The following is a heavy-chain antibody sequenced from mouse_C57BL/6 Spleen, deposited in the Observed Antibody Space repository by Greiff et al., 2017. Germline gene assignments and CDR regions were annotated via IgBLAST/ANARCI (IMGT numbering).Heavy chain of an antibody. CDR2: IYPGDGDT. CDR1: GYAFSSSW. D-gene: IGHD1-1*01. J-gene: IGHJ4*01. V-gene: IGHV1-82*01. CDR3: AREELRNYAMDY. Sequence: VQVVESGPELVKPGASVKISCKASGYAFSSSWMNWVKQRPGKGLEWIGRIYPGDGDTNYNGKFRGKATLTADKSSSTAYMQLSSLTSEDSAVYFCAREELRNYAMDYWGQGTSVTVSS.